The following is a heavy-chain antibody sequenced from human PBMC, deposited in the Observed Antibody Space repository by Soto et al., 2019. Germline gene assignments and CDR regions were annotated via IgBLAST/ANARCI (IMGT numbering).Heavy chain of an antibody. CDR3: ATLVGATEFYYYYGMDV. CDR1: GYTFTSYD. V-gene: IGHV1-8*01. CDR2: MNPNSGNT. J-gene: IGHJ6*02. D-gene: IGHD1-26*01. Sequence: VASVRVSCKASGYTFTSYDINWVRQATGQGLEWMGWMNPNSGNTGYAQKFQGRVTMTRNTSISTAYMELSSLRSEDTAVYYCATLVGATEFYYYYGMDVWGQGTTVTVSS.